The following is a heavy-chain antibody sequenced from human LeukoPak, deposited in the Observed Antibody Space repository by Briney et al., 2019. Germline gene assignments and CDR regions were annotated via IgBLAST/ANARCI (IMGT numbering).Heavy chain of an antibody. CDR2: ISSSGSTI. CDR3: ARGRAVRGVILTPTYDYYMDV. V-gene: IGHV3-11*04. Sequence: GGSLRLSCAASGFTFSDYYMSWIRQAPGKGLEWVSYISSSGSTIYYADSVKGRFTISRDNAKNSLYLQMNSLRAEDTAVYYCARGRAVRGVILTPTYDYYMDVWGKGTTVTVSS. D-gene: IGHD3-10*01. J-gene: IGHJ6*03. CDR1: GFTFSDYY.